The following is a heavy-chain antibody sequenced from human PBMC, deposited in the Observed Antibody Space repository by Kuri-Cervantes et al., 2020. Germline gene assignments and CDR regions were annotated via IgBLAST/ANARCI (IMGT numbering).Heavy chain of an antibody. D-gene: IGHD2-2*01. CDR3: ATLSDMYQLLLDY. J-gene: IGHJ4*02. CDR2: ISSSSSTI. Sequence: LTCAASGFTFSSYSMNWVRQAPGKGLEWVSYISSSSSTIYYADSVKGRFTISRDNAKNSLYLQMNSLRDEDTAVYYCATLSDMYQLLLDYWGQGTLVTVSS. V-gene: IGHV3-48*02. CDR1: GFTFSSYS.